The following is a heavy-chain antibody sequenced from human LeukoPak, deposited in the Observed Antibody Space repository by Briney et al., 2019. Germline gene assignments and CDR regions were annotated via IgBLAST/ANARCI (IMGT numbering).Heavy chain of an antibody. CDR2: LGGGGGDT. D-gene: IGHD3-10*01. CDR1: GFTFSDYA. Sequence: GSLRLSCAASGFTFSDYAMFWVRQAPGKGLRWVSALGGGGGDTYYADSVKGRFTISRDNSANMVYLQMNSLRAEDTAVYYCAKDMSYYGSGSFDYWGQGTLVTVSS. J-gene: IGHJ4*02. V-gene: IGHV3-23*01. CDR3: AKDMSYYGSGSFDY.